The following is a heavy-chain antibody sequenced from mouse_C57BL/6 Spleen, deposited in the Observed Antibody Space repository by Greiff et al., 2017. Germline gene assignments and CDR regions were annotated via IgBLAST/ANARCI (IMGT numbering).Heavy chain of an antibody. CDR2: IDPSDSYT. D-gene: IGHD2-2*01. Sequence: QVQLQQPGAELVKPGASVKLSCKASGYTFTSYWMQWVKQRPGQGLEWIGEIDPSDSYTNYNQKFKGKATLTVDTSSSTAYMQLSSLTSEDSAGYYCARGGYPGEYWGQGTTLTVSS. CDR3: ARGGYPGEY. V-gene: IGHV1-50*01. CDR1: GYTFTSYW. J-gene: IGHJ2*01.